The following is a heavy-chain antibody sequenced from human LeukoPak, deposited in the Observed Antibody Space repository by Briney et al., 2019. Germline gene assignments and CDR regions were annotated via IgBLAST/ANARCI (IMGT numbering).Heavy chain of an antibody. CDR1: GFTFSSFG. J-gene: IGHJ4*02. V-gene: IGHV3-30*02. D-gene: IGHD6-19*01. CDR2: IRYDGSNK. Sequence: GGSLRLSCAASGFTFSSFGMHWVRQAPGKGLEWVAFIRYDGSNKYYADSVKGRFTISRDNSKNTLYLQMNSLRAEDTAVYYCAKDLFIYSSGNFDYWGQGTLVTVSS. CDR3: AKDLFIYSSGNFDY.